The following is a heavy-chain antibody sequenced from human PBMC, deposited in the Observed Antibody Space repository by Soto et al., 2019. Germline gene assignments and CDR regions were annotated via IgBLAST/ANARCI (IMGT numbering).Heavy chain of an antibody. D-gene: IGHD2-15*01. CDR2: INPNSGGT. J-gene: IGHJ4*02. V-gene: IGHV1-2*04. CDR1: GYTFTGYY. Sequence: GASVKVSCKTSGYTFTGYYMRWVRQAPGQGLEWMGWINPNSGGTHYAQNFHGWVTMTRDTSISTAYIELSRLRSDDTAVYYCARALTYCSGGSCYRGLVYWGQGTLVPVSS. CDR3: ARALTYCSGGSCYRGLVY.